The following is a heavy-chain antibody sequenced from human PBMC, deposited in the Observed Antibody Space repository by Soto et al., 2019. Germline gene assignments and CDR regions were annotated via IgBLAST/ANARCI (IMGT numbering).Heavy chain of an antibody. V-gene: IGHV4-4*02. Sequence: PSETLSLTCAVSGGSISSSNWWSWVRQPPGKGLEWIGEIYHSGSPNYNPSLKSRVTLSVDKSKNQFSLKLSSVTAADTAVYYCARHVVVVPAARAGWFDPWGQGTLVTVS. CDR1: GGSISSSNW. J-gene: IGHJ5*02. D-gene: IGHD2-2*01. CDR3: ARHVVVVPAARAGWFDP. CDR2: IYHSGSP.